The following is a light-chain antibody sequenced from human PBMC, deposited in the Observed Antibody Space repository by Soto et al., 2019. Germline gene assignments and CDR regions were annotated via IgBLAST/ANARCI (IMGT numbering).Light chain of an antibody. J-gene: IGKJ1*01. CDR2: ETS. Sequence: IQMTQSPSSLSASVGDRVTISCRASQGIRNDLAWYQQKPGKAPKLLIYETSSLESGVPSRFGGSGSGTEFTLTISSLQPDDFATYYCQHYNSYSEAFGQRTKVDIK. CDR1: QGIRND. CDR3: QHYNSYSEA. V-gene: IGKV1-5*03.